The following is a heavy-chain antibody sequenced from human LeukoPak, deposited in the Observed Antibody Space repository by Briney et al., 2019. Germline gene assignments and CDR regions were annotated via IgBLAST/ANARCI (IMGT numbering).Heavy chain of an antibody. V-gene: IGHV1-8*02. CDR2: MNPNSGNT. CDR1: GYTFTSYG. CDR3: ARGSAMIVVVSYGMDV. J-gene: IGHJ6*02. Sequence: ASVKVSCKASGYTFTSYGISWVRQAPGQGLEWMGWMNPNSGNTGYAQKFQGRVTMTRNTSISTAYMELSSLRSEDTAVYYCARGSAMIVVVSYGMDVWGQGTTVTVSS. D-gene: IGHD3-22*01.